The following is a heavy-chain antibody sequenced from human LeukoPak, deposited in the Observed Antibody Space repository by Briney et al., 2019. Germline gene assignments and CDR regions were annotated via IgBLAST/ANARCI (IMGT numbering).Heavy chain of an antibody. V-gene: IGHV3-23*01. D-gene: IGHD3-10*01. CDR2: SSSSDDGK. Sequence: PGGSLRLSCTASGLSLNNYAMSWVRQVPGKGLEWVSASSSSDDGKWYAESVRGRFTISRDTSKNTVYLQMNSLRVEDAGVYYCARKSASGNYPLDYWGQGTLVTVSS. J-gene: IGHJ4*02. CDR1: GLSLNNYA. CDR3: ARKSASGNYPLDY.